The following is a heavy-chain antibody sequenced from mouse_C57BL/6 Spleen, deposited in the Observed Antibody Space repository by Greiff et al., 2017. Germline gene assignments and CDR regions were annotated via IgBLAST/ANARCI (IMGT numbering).Heavy chain of an antibody. CDR3: ARLRIRRDAMDY. Sequence: QVQLQQSGAELVRPGASVKLSCKASGYTFTDYYINWVKQRPGQGLEWIARIYPGSGNTYYNEKFKGKATLTAEKSSSTAYMQLSSLTSEDSAVYFCARLRIRRDAMDYWGQGTSVTVSS. J-gene: IGHJ4*01. CDR2: IYPGSGNT. V-gene: IGHV1-76*01. CDR1: GYTFTDYY.